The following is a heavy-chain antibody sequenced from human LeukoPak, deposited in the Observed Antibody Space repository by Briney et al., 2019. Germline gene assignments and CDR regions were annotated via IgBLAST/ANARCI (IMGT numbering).Heavy chain of an antibody. CDR2: IYYSGST. Sequence: SETLSLTCTVSGGSISSSSYYWGWIRQPPGKGLEWIGSIYYSGSTYYNPSLKSRVTISVDTSKNQFSLKLSSVTAADTAVYYCARADLSGSYFHPHFLDYWGQGTLVTVSS. CDR3: ARADLSGSYFHPHFLDY. J-gene: IGHJ4*02. D-gene: IGHD1-26*01. V-gene: IGHV4-39*07. CDR1: GGSISSSSYY.